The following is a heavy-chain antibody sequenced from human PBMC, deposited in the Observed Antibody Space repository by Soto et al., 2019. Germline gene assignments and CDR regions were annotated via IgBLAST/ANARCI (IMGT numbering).Heavy chain of an antibody. D-gene: IGHD1-1*01. J-gene: IGHJ6*02. CDR2: IKQDGSEK. CDR3: ASGDWSHDYYHAMDV. CDR1: GFSFSASW. V-gene: IGHV3-7*01. Sequence: GGSLRLSCAASGFSFSASWMAWVRQAPGKGLEWVADIKQDGSEKNYVGSVKGRVTISRDNAQNSLYLQMNSLRAEDTALYYCASGDWSHDYYHAMDVWGQGTKVTVSS.